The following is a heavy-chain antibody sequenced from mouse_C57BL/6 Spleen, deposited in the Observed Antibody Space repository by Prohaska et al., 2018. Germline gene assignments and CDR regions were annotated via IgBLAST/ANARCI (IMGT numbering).Heavy chain of an antibody. V-gene: IGHV1-55*01. J-gene: IGHJ1*03. Sequence: QVQLQQPGAELVKPGASVKMSCKASGYTFTSYWITWVKQRPGQGLERIGDIYPGSGSTNYNEKFKSKATLTVDTSSSTAYMQLSSLTSEDSAVYYCARKDYYGSSYYFDVWGTGTTVTVSS. D-gene: IGHD1-1*01. CDR1: GYTFTSYW. CDR2: IYPGSGST. CDR3: ARKDYYGSSYYFDV.